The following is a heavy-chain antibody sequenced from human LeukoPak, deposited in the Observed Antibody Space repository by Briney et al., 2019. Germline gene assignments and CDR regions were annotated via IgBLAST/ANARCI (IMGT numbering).Heavy chain of an antibody. CDR2: YHIGNT. D-gene: IGHD6-19*01. CDR1: GVSIRGDTYS. V-gene: IGHV4-39*01. Sequence: SETLSLTCTVSGVSIRGDTYSWGWIRQPPGKGLEWIGNYHIGNTYYNPSLKSRVTISEDTSKNQFSLRENSVTAADTAVYYCARLWDSTGLYFYYYMDVWGEGTTVTVSS. CDR3: ARLWDSTGLYFYYYMDV. J-gene: IGHJ6*03.